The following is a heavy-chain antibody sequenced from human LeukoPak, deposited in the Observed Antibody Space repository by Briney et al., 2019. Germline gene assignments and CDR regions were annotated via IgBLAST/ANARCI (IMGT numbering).Heavy chain of an antibody. J-gene: IGHJ5*02. CDR1: GFTFSSYE. CDR3: ARSYHYDILTGFDP. D-gene: IGHD3-9*01. Sequence: PGGSLRLSCAASGFTFSSYEMNWVRQAPGKGLEWVSYISTGGNTKYHAASVKGRFTISRDNAKNSLYLQMNSLRAEDTAVYYCARSYHYDILTGFDPWGQGTLVIVSS. V-gene: IGHV3-48*03. CDR2: ISTGGNTK.